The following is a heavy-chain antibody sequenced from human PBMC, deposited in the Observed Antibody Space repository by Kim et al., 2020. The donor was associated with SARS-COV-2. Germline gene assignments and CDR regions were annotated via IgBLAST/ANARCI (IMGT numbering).Heavy chain of an antibody. D-gene: IGHD6-13*01. V-gene: IGHV4-34*01. CDR1: GGSFSGYY. CDR3: ARTFRWGQQLAPRMNNWFDP. J-gene: IGHJ5*02. CDR2: INHSGST. Sequence: SETLSLTCAVYGGSFSGYYWSWIRQPPGKGLEWIGEINHSGSTNYNPSLKSRVTISVDTSKNQFSLKLSSVTAADTAVYYCARTFRWGQQLAPRMNNWFDPWAREPWSPSPQ.